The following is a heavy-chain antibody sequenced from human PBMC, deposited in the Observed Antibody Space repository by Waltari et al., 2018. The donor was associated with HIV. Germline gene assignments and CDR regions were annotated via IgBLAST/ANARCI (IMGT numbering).Heavy chain of an antibody. D-gene: IGHD6-25*01. CDR3: ARGIEAQRVAAPCLDI. J-gene: IGHJ3*02. Sequence: QVQLRESGPGLVKPSETLSLTCTVSGGSISTYYWTWIRQPPGKGLEWIGNIYNSRSTDYNPSRKSRDTISVDTSKNQFSLKVSAVTTADTAVYYCARGIEAQRVAAPCLDIWGQGTMVTVSS. V-gene: IGHV4-59*01. CDR1: GGSISTYY. CDR2: IYNSRST.